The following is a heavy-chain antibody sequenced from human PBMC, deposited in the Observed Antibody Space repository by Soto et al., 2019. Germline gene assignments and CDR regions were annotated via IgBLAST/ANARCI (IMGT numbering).Heavy chain of an antibody. V-gene: IGHV1-46*01. CDR2: INPTVGST. J-gene: IGHJ4*02. D-gene: IGHD2-21*01. Sequence: QVHLVQSGAEVKKPGASVKVSCKASGYIFINYYIHWGRQAHGHGLEWTAIINPTVGSTNYAQKLQGRVTLTMDTSTSTVYMELSSVTYEDKAMYYCARHHAAGDLGGQGTLFTVSP. CDR3: ARHHAAGDL. CDR1: GYIFINYY.